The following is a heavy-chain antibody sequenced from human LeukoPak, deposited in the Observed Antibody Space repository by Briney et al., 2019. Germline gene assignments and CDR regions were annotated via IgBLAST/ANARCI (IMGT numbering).Heavy chain of an antibody. CDR1: GGSFSGYY. Sequence: SETLSLTCAVYGGSFSGYYWSWIRQPPGKGLEWIGEINHSGSTNYNPSLKSGVTISVDTSKNQFSLKLSSVTAADTAVYYGARCPSIAAGVSDEEEGFDNWGQGTLVTVSS. V-gene: IGHV4-34*01. D-gene: IGHD6-13*01. CDR2: INHSGST. CDR3: ARCPSIAAGVSDEEEGFDN. J-gene: IGHJ4*02.